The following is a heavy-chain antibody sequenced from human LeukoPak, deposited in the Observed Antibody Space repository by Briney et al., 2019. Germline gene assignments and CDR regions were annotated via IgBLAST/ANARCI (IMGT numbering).Heavy chain of an antibody. CDR2: MDKSGGT. Sequence: SETLSLTCTVSGGSISGFYWSWIRQPPGKGLEWIGYMDKSGGTTYNPALKSRVTISVDTSKNQFSLKLSSVTAADTAVYYCTRAGSGYSFDYWGQGTLVTVSS. CDR3: TRAGSGYSFDY. D-gene: IGHD5-18*01. CDR1: GGSISGFY. V-gene: IGHV4-59*01. J-gene: IGHJ4*02.